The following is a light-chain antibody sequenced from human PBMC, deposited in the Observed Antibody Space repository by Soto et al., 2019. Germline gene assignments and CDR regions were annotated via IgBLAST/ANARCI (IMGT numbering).Light chain of an antibody. V-gene: IGKV3-11*01. CDR2: DAS. J-gene: IGKJ4*01. CDR3: QQRSKWLT. Sequence: IGLPETPAPLSFSPGGRAPLSCSASQSVSSYLAWYQQKPGQAPRLLIYDASNRATGIPARFSGSGSGTDFTLTISSLEPEDFAVYYCQQRSKWLTFGGGTNVDIK. CDR1: QSVSSY.